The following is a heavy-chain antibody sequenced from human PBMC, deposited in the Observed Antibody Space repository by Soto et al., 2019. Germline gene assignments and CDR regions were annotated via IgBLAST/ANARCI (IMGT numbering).Heavy chain of an antibody. Sequence: PSETLSLTCTVSGGSITRGGYYWSWIRQHPGKGLEWIGYIYNSGTTYYNPSLNSRVTISVDTSKNQFSLRLSSLSAADTAVYYCRKVPARRARGTLVPVSS. D-gene: IGHD2-2*01. CDR3: RKVPAR. CDR1: GGSITRGGYY. CDR2: IYNSGTT. V-gene: IGHV4-31*09. J-gene: IGHJ4*02.